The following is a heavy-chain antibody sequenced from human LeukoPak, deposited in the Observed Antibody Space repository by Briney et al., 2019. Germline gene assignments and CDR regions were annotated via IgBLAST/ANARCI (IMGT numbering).Heavy chain of an antibody. CDR1: GGTFSSYA. D-gene: IGHD1-26*01. Sequence: SVKVSCKASGGTFSSYAISWVRQAPGQGLEWMGRIIPILGIANYAQKFQGRVTMTEDTSTDTAYMELSSLRSEDTAVYYCATGRNSGSYFAYWGQGTLVTVSS. J-gene: IGHJ4*02. CDR2: IIPILGIA. V-gene: IGHV1-69*04. CDR3: ATGRNSGSYFAY.